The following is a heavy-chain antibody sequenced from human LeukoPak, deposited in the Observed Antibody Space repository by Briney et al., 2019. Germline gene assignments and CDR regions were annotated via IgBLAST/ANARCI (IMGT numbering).Heavy chain of an antibody. CDR2: ITVNGGGI. Sequence: GGSLRLSCAASGFTINIYAMTWVRQAPGKGLEWVSSITVNGGGISYADSVKGRFTISRDNSKNTLYQQMSSLRADDTAVYYCAKDPNGDYVGAFDGWDQGTRVTVSS. CDR3: AKDPNGDYVGAFDG. V-gene: IGHV3-23*01. J-gene: IGHJ3*01. D-gene: IGHD4-17*01. CDR1: GFTINIYA.